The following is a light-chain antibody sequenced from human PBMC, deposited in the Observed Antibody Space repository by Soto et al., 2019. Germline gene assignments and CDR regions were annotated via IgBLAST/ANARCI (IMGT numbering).Light chain of an antibody. CDR1: QSVSSNY. J-gene: IGKJ2*01. CDR3: QQYGSSYT. V-gene: IGKV3-20*01. CDR2: GAS. Sequence: EIVLTQSPGTLSLSPGERATLSCRASQSVSSNYLAWYQQKPGQAPRLLIYGASIRATGLPDRFSGSGSGTDFTITISSLEPEDFAVYYCQQYGSSYTFGQGTKLEIK.